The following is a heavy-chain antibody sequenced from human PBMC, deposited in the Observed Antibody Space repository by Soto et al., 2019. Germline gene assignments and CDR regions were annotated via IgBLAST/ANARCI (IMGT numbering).Heavy chain of an antibody. Sequence: GGSLRLSCAASGCTFSRPAMNWVRLPPGKGLEWVSGISSSGGTTYYADSVKGRFTISRDNSKNSLYLQMNSLRAEDTAVYYCAXEEYCSGGTCXPDYWGQGTRVTVSS. CDR1: GCTFSRPA. CDR3: AXEEYCSGGTCXPDY. J-gene: IGHJ4*02. D-gene: IGHD2-15*01. V-gene: IGHV3-23*01. CDR2: ISSSGGTT.